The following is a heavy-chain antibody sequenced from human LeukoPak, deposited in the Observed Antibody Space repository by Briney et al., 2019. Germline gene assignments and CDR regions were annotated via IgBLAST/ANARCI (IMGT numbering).Heavy chain of an antibody. V-gene: IGHV3-30*03. D-gene: IGHD3-22*01. J-gene: IGHJ4*02. CDR3: AGFTMTGPVIDY. CDR2: ISYDGSNI. Sequence: PGGSLRLSCGASGFTFSSYGMHWVRQAPGKGLEWVAGISYDGSNIYYADSVRGRFTISRDNSKNTLYLQMNSLRAEDTAVFYCAGFTMTGPVIDYWDQGTLVTVSS. CDR1: GFTFSSYG.